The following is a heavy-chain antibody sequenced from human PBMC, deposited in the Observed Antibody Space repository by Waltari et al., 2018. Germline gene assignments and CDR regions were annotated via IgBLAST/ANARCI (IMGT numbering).Heavy chain of an antibody. CDR1: GYSISSGYY. CDR3: ARGYSYGNYFDY. Sequence: QVQLQESGPGLVKPSETLSLTCAVSGYSISSGYYWGWIRQPPGKGLEWIGSIYHSGSTYYNPSLKSRGTISVDTSKNQFSLKLSSVTAADTAVYYCARGYSYGNYFDYWGQGTLVTVSS. J-gene: IGHJ4*02. CDR2: IYHSGST. D-gene: IGHD5-18*01. V-gene: IGHV4-38-2*01.